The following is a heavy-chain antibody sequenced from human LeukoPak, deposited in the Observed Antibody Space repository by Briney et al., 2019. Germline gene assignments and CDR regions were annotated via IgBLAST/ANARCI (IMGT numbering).Heavy chain of an antibody. CDR2: TSTDGSNK. CDR1: GSTFSNYD. D-gene: IGHD1-26*01. V-gene: IGHV3-30*18. J-gene: IGHJ4*02. CDR3: AKGHVGALWGYFDY. Sequence: GRSLRLSCAASGSTFSNYDMHWVRQAPGEGLEWVAVTSTDGSNKYYADSVKGRFTISRDNSKNTLYLQMDSLRAEDTAVYYCAKGHVGALWGYFDYWGQGTLVTVSS.